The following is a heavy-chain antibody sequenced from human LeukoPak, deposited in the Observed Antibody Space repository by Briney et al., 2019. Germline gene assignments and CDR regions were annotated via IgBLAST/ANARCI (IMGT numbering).Heavy chain of an antibody. CDR3: AKDGLSYYDSSGYYDY. J-gene: IGHJ4*02. CDR2: ISGSGGST. V-gene: IGHV3-23*01. CDR1: GFTFSSYA. Sequence: GSSLRLSCAASGFTFSSYAMSWVRQAPGKGLEWVSAISGSGGSTYYADSVKGRFTISRDNSKNTLYLQMNSLRAEDTAVYYCAKDGLSYYDSSGYYDYWGQGTLVTVSS. D-gene: IGHD3-22*01.